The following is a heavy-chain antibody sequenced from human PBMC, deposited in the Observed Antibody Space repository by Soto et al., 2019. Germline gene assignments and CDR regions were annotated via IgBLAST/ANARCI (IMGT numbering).Heavy chain of an antibody. J-gene: IGHJ6*02. V-gene: IGHV3-53*01. CDR3: VRPLPSGRNYGMDV. CDR2: IYNDGTT. Sequence: EVQLEESGGGLIQPGWSLRLSCTASGLSVRNNYMSWVRQAPGTVLEWVSVIYNDGTTYYADSVKGRFTLSRDTSKNTLSLQMDSLRAEDTAVYYCVRPLPSGRNYGMDVWGQGTTVTVSS. D-gene: IGHD3-10*01. CDR1: GLSVRNNY.